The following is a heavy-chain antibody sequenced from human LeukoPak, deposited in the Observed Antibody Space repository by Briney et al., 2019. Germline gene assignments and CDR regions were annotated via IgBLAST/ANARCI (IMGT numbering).Heavy chain of an antibody. Sequence: GGSLRLSCAVSGFTFSGFWMSWSRQAPGKGLEWVASINSDGSEGYYADVVQGRFTISRDNAKNSLYLQINSLRAEDTAVYYCAKQLGYCSDGSCYFPYWGQGTLVTVSS. V-gene: IGHV3-7*03. CDR3: AKQLGYCSDGSCYFPY. J-gene: IGHJ4*02. D-gene: IGHD2-15*01. CDR1: GFTFSGFW. CDR2: INSDGSEG.